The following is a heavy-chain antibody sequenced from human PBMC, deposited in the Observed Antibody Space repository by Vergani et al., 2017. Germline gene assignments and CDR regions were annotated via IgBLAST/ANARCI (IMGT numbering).Heavy chain of an antibody. D-gene: IGHD6-13*01. CDR3: TRVDSRSWSTTYYYYMDV. CDR1: GFTFSDYY. Sequence: EVQLVESGGGLVKPGGSLRLSCAASGFTFSDYYMSWFRQAPGKGLEWVGFIRSKGHGGATEYAASVKDRLSISADESKSVAYLQMNSLKTEDTAVYYCTRVDSRSWSTTYYYYMDVWGKGTTVTVSS. V-gene: IGHV3-49*05. CDR2: IRSKGHGGAT. J-gene: IGHJ6*03.